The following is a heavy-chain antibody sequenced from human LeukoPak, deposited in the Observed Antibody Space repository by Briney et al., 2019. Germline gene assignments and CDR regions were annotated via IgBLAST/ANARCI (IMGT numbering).Heavy chain of an antibody. CDR2: ISHIGRT. CDR1: GDSFSSHY. V-gene: IGHV4-59*11. D-gene: IGHD4-17*01. Sequence: SETLSLTCAVSGDSFSSHYWTWMRQSPGTGLEWIGYISHIGRTNYNPSLKSRVTISIDTSKNQFSLKLRSVTAADTAVYYCARDLVTVTKGFDIWGQGTMVSVSS. J-gene: IGHJ3*02. CDR3: ARDLVTVTKGFDI.